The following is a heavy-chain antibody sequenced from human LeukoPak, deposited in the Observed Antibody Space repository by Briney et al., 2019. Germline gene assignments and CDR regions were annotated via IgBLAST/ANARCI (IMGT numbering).Heavy chain of an antibody. CDR3: ARGPYSYDSSGAFDI. Sequence: SETLSLTCTVSGDSISSYYWSWIRQYPGKGLEWIGYIYYTGTTDYNPSLKSRATISVDTSNNRFYLEVTSVTAADTAVYFCARGPYSYDSSGAFDIWGQGTMVTVSS. V-gene: IGHV4-59*01. D-gene: IGHD3-22*01. J-gene: IGHJ3*02. CDR2: IYYTGTT. CDR1: GDSISSYY.